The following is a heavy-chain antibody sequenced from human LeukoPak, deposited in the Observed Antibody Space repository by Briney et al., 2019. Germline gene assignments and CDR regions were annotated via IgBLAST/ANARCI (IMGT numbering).Heavy chain of an antibody. CDR2: ISGSGGST. J-gene: IGHJ4*02. D-gene: IGHD3-9*01. V-gene: IGHV3-23*01. CDR3: AKVTSVLRYFDWLVDY. Sequence: GGSLRLSCAASGFTFSSYAMSWVRQAPGKGLEWVSAISGSGGSTYYADSVKGRFTISRDNSKNTLYLQMNSLRAEDTAVYYCAKVTSVLRYFDWLVDYWGQGTLVTVSS. CDR1: GFTFSSYA.